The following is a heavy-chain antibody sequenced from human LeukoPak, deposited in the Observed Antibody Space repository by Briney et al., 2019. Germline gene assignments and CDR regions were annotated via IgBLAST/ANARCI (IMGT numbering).Heavy chain of an antibody. CDR3: ARHRAYSSSSPFDY. CDR2: IHSTGNV. CDR1: GGSISSYY. J-gene: IGHJ4*02. Sequence: SETLSLTCTVSGGSISSYYWNWIRQPAGKELEWIGRIHSTGNVRYNPSLQSRLTLSVDTAKNQFSLRLTFVTAADTAVYYCARHRAYSSSSPFDYWGQGTLVTVSS. V-gene: IGHV4-4*07. D-gene: IGHD6-6*01.